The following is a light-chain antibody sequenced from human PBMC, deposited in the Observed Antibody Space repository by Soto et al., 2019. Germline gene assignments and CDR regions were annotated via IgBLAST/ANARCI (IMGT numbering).Light chain of an antibody. J-gene: IGKJ4*01. CDR2: DAS. CDR1: QSVSSS. Sequence: EVVLTQSPATLSLSPGERATLSCRASQSVSSSLGWYQQKPGQAPRLLIYDASNRATGIPARFSGSGSGTDFTLTIISLEPEDFAVYYCQQRSNWPLTFGGGTKVDIK. CDR3: QQRSNWPLT. V-gene: IGKV3-11*01.